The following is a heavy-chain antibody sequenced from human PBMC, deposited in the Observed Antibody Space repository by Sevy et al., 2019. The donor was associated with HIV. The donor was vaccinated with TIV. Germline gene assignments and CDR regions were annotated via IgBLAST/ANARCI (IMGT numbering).Heavy chain of an antibody. V-gene: IGHV1-2*04. J-gene: IGHJ6*03. CDR1: GYTFTGYY. CDR3: ARGGDRTYSSGWYGYYYYYMDV. CDR2: INPNSGGT. Sequence: ASVKVSCKASGYTFTGYYMHWVRQAPGQGLEWMGWINPNSGGTNYAQKFQGWVTMTRDTSISTAYMELSRLRSDDTAVYYCARGGDRTYSSGWYGYYYYYMDVWGKGTTVTVSS. D-gene: IGHD6-19*01.